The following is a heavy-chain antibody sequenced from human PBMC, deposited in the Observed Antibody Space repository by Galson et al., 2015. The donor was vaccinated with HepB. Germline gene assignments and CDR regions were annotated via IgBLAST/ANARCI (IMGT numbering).Heavy chain of an antibody. CDR1: GFTFSSYG. V-gene: IGHV3-30*18. D-gene: IGHD4-17*01. CDR3: AKDLGEIAADAFDI. J-gene: IGHJ3*02. CDR2: ISYDGSNK. Sequence: SLRLSCAASGFTFSSYGMHWVRQAPGKGLEWVAVISYDGSNKYYADSVKGRFTISRDNSKNTLYLQMNSLRAEDTAVYYCAKDLGEIAADAFDIWGQGTMVTVSS.